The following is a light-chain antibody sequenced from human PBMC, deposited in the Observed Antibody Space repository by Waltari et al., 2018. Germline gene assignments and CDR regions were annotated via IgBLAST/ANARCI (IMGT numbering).Light chain of an antibody. J-gene: IGLJ2*01. CDR3: CSYAGSTTFVV. CDR1: SGDVGSFNL. CDR2: ADS. V-gene: IGLV2-23*02. Sequence: QSALTQPGSVSGSPGQSITISCTGTSGDVGSFNLVSWYPQHPGEAPELMIYADSKRPSGVSNRSSGSKYGNTASLTISGLQAADEADYYCCSYAGSTTFVVFGGGTKLTVL.